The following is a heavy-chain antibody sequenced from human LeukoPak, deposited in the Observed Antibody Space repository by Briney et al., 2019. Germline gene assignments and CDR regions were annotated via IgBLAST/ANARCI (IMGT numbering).Heavy chain of an antibody. V-gene: IGHV4-34*01. CDR2: INHSGST. Sequence: SETLSLTCTVSGGSISSYYWSWIRQPPGKGLEWIGEINHSGSTNYNPSLKSRVTISVDTSKNQFSLKLSSVTAADTAVYYCTLGYCSSTSCLRSMDVWGQGTTVTVSS. CDR3: TLGYCSSTSCLRSMDV. D-gene: IGHD2-2*01. CDR1: GGSISSYY. J-gene: IGHJ6*02.